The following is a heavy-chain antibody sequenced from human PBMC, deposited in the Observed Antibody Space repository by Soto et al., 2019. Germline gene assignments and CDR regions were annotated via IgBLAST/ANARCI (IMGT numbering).Heavy chain of an antibody. D-gene: IGHD3-3*01. CDR3: ARAPVGLDTISYFDY. V-gene: IGHV4-30-4*01. J-gene: IGHJ4*02. CDR1: GDSVSSVGFH. Sequence: SETLSLTCTVSGDSVSSVGFHWAWLRRPPGKGLEWIGYIYNGGSTYYRPSLESRMHVSLDATRNHYSPRLTSVTAADTAVYFCARAPVGLDTISYFDYWGQGKLVTVPQ. CDR2: IYNGGST.